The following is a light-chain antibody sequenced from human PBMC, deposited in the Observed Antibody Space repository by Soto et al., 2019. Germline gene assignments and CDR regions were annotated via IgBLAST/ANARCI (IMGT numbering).Light chain of an antibody. CDR3: QQYHSYSVT. Sequence: DIQMTQSPSTLSASVGGRVTITCRASQSISTWLAWYQQKPGKAPKLLIYDASSLETGVPSRFSGSGSGTEFTLTISSLQPDDFATYYCQQYHSYSVTFGQGTRLEIK. J-gene: IGKJ5*01. CDR1: QSISTW. CDR2: DAS. V-gene: IGKV1-5*01.